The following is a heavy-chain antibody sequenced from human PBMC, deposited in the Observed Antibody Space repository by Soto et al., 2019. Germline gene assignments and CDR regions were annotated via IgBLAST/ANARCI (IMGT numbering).Heavy chain of an antibody. CDR3: AIGSGYYYGDWFDP. Sequence: PSETLSLTCAVSGGSISSGGYSWSWIRQPPGKGLEWIGYIYNSGSTYYNPSLKSRVTISVDRSKNQFSLKLSSVTAADTAVYYCAIGSGYYYGDWFDPWGQGTLVTVSS. D-gene: IGHD3-22*01. CDR1: GGSISSGGYS. V-gene: IGHV4-30-2*01. J-gene: IGHJ5*02. CDR2: IYNSGST.